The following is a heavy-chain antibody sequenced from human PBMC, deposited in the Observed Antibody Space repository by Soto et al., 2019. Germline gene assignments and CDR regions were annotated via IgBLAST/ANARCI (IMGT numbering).Heavy chain of an antibody. CDR2: IYYSGST. V-gene: IGHV4-39*01. D-gene: IGHD6-13*01. Sequence: SETLSLTCTVSGGSISSSSYYWGWIRQPPGKGLEWIGSIYYSGSTYYNPSLKSRVTISVDTSKNQFSLKLSSMTAADTAVYYCARPESPYSSSWYKAFDIWGQGTMVTVSS. J-gene: IGHJ3*02. CDR3: ARPESPYSSSWYKAFDI. CDR1: GGSISSSSYY.